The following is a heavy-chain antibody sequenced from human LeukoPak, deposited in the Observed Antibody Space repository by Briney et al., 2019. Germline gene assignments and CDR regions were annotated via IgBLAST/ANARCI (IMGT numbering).Heavy chain of an antibody. D-gene: IGHD1-26*01. J-gene: IGHJ1*01. CDR1: GFTLSSFE. Sequence: GGSLRLSCAASGFTLSSFEMNWVSHAPGKGLEWVSYISSSGSTIYYTDSVKGRFTISRDNAKNSLYLQMNSLRAEDTAVYYCARVGGSYGFLSQKPRYFQHWGQGTLVTVSS. V-gene: IGHV3-48*03. CDR3: ARVGGSYGFLSQKPRYFQH. CDR2: ISSSGSTI.